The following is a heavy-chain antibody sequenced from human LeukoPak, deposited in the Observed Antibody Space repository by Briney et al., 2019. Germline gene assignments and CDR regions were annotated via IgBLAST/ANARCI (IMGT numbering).Heavy chain of an antibody. CDR2: IYYSGST. CDR3: ARVSSWYGGWFDP. D-gene: IGHD6-13*01. V-gene: IGHV4-59*01. Sequence: PSETLSLTCIVSGGSISSYYWSWIRQPPGKGLEWIGYIYYSGSTNYNPSLKSRVTISVDTSKNQFSLKLSSVTAADTAVYYCARVSSWYGGWFDPWGQGTLVTVSS. CDR1: GGSISSYY. J-gene: IGHJ5*02.